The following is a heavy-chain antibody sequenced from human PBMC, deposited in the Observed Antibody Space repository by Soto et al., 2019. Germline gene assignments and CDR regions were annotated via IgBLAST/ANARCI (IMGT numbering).Heavy chain of an antibody. J-gene: IGHJ4*02. Sequence: EVQLLESGGGLVQPGGSLRLSCAASGFSFSSYAMSWVRQAPGKGLEWVSATNPSGDTTYYADSMKGRFTISRDNSKNTLYLQMNSLRAEDTDVYYCAKDSPHSGIYQDLDYWGQGTLVTVSS. V-gene: IGHV3-23*01. CDR3: AKDSPHSGIYQDLDY. CDR2: TNPSGDTT. D-gene: IGHD1-26*01. CDR1: GFSFSSYA.